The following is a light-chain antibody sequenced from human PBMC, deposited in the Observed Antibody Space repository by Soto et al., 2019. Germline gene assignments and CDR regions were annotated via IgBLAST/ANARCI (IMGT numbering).Light chain of an antibody. CDR2: KAS. CDR3: QHYYSYSAA. CDR1: QTISSW. V-gene: IGKV1-5*03. Sequence: DIQMTQSPSTLSGSLGDRVTITCRASQTISSWLAWYQQKPGKAPKLLIYKASTLKSGVPSRFSGSGSGTEFTLTISSLQPDDFATYYCQHYYSYSAAFRQGIXV. J-gene: IGKJ1*01.